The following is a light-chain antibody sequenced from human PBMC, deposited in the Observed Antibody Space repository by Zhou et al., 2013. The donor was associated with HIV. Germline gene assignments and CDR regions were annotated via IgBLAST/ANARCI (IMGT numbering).Light chain of an antibody. V-gene: IGKV1-8*01. Sequence: AIVITQSPPSLSASTGDTVTITCRASQGIGTYLAWYQQKPGKAPKLLIYGASTLQSGVPSRFSGSGSGTNFTLTISSLQPEDFATYYCQQHNSYPLTFGAGPNWRSN. CDR3: QQHNSYPLT. J-gene: IGKJ4*01. CDR1: QGIGTY. CDR2: GAS.